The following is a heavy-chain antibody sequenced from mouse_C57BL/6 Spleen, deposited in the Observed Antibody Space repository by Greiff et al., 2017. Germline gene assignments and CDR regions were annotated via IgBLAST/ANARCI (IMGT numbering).Heavy chain of an antibody. J-gene: IGHJ2*01. D-gene: IGHD1-1*01. CDR3: ARSTTVVATDFDY. V-gene: IGHV1-7*01. Sequence: QVQLKQSGAELAKPGASVKLSCKASGYTFTSYWMHWVKQRPGQGLEWIGYINPSSGYTKYNQKFKDKATLTADKSSSTAYMQLSSLTYEDSAVYYCARSTTVVATDFDYWGQGTTLTVSS. CDR1: GYTFTSYW. CDR2: INPSSGYT.